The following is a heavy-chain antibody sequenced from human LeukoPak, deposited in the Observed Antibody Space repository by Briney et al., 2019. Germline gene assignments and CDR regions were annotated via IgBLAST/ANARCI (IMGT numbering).Heavy chain of an antibody. CDR3: ATNWGWVILGY. CDR2: IYYSGST. J-gene: IGHJ4*02. V-gene: IGHV4-59*01. CDR1: GGSISSYY. Sequence: PSETLSLTCTVSGGSISSYYWSWIRQPPGKGLEWIGYIYYSGSTNYNPSLKSRVTISVDTSKNQFSLKLSSVTAADTAVYYCATNWGWVILGYWGQGTLVTVSS. D-gene: IGHD7-27*01.